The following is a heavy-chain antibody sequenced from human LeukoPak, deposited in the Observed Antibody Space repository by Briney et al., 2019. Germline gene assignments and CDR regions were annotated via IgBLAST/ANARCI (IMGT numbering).Heavy chain of an antibody. CDR3: ARDRGPLTRGPMDV. Sequence: PSETLSLTCAVSGGSISSGGYYWSWIRQHPGKGLEWIGYIYYSGSTYYNPSLKSRVTISVDTSKNQFSLKLSSVTAADAAVYYCARDRGPLTRGPMDVWGQGTTVTVSS. CDR2: IYYSGST. CDR1: GGSISSGGYY. D-gene: IGHD3-10*01. J-gene: IGHJ6*02. V-gene: IGHV4-31*11.